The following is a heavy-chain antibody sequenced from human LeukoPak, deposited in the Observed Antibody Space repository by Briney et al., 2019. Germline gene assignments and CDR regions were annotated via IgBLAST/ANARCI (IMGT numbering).Heavy chain of an antibody. CDR1: GGSISSYY. D-gene: IGHD3-10*01. J-gene: IGHJ4*02. CDR2: IHYSGST. V-gene: IGHV4-59*01. CDR3: AREGSGSYYRSYDY. Sequence: SETLSLTCTVSGGSISSYYWSWIRQPPGKGLEWIGYIHYSGSTHYNPSLKSRVTISVDTSKNQVSLKLRSVTAADTAVYYCAREGSGSYYRSYDYWGQGILVTVSS.